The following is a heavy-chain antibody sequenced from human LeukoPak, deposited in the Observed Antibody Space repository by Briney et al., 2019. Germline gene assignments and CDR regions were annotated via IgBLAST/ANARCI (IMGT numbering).Heavy chain of an antibody. CDR2: IRGDGEST. Sequence: PPGGSLRLSCAASGFSFSTYAMNWVRQVPGKGLEWVSAIRGDGESTYYAGSVRGRFTISRDNSKSTLYLQMNSLRAEDTAVYYCALAGYYYGGVNHWGAYWGQGTLVTVSS. V-gene: IGHV3-23*01. CDR1: GFSFSTYA. J-gene: IGHJ4*02. CDR3: ALAGYYYGGVNHWGAY. D-gene: IGHD3-22*01.